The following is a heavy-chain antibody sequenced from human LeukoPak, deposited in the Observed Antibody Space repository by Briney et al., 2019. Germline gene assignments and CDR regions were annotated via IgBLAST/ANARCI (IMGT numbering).Heavy chain of an antibody. J-gene: IGHJ4*02. CDR1: GFTFSDYY. Sequence: GGSLRLSCAASGFTFSDYYMSWIRQAPGKGLEWVSYISSSGSTIYYADSVKGRFTISRDNSKNTLYLQMNSLRVEDTAVYYCARALAVAGTPGREGGKGTLVTVSS. D-gene: IGHD6-19*01. CDR2: ISSSGSTI. V-gene: IGHV3-11*04. CDR3: ARALAVAGTPGRE.